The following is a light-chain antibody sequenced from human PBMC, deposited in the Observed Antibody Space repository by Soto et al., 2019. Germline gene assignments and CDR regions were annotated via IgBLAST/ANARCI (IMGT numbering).Light chain of an antibody. CDR3: QQYASSPVT. Sequence: ENVLTQSPGTLSLSTGDRASLSCRASQSVSNNYLAWHQQRPGQAPRLLIFGASNRATGVPDRFTGSASGTDFTLTISRLQPEDFALYFCQQYASSPVTFGGGTKVDIK. V-gene: IGKV3-20*01. J-gene: IGKJ4*01. CDR2: GAS. CDR1: QSVSNNY.